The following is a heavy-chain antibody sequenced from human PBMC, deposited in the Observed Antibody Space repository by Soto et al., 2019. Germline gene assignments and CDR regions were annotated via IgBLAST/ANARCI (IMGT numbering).Heavy chain of an antibody. D-gene: IGHD2-8*01. CDR2: IRSSGEST. V-gene: IGHV3-23*01. CDR1: GFTFGNYA. CDR3: AKGGRRVLIPMDV. J-gene: IGHJ6*02. Sequence: QLLESGGGLVQTGGSLRPSFKASGFTFGNYAMGWVRQAPGKGLEWVSGIRSSGESTYYADSVKGRLTISRDNSKNMLYLQINSLRAEDTAVHYCAKGGRRVLIPMDVWGQGTTVTVSS.